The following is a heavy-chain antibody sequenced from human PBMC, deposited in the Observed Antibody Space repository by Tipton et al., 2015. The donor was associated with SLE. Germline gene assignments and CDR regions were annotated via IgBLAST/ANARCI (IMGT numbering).Heavy chain of an antibody. Sequence: TLSLTCTVSCGSISSSSYYWGWIRQPPGKGLEWIGSIYYSGSTYYNPSLKSRVNISVDTSTNQFSLKLSSGTAADTAVYYCARGNSSGWYRGAFEIWGQGTMVTVSS. CDR2: IYYSGST. V-gene: IGHV4-39*01. CDR3: ARGNSSGWYRGAFEI. J-gene: IGHJ3*02. CDR1: CGSISSSSYY. D-gene: IGHD6-19*01.